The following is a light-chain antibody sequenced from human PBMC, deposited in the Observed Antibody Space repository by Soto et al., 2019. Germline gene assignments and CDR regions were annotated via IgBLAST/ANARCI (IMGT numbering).Light chain of an antibody. CDR3: SSDTSTSAVL. J-gene: IGLJ2*01. Sequence: QSALTQPASVSGSPGQSITISCTGTSSDVGNYKYVSWYQQHPGKAPKLMIYEVSNRPSGVSNRFSGSKSGNTASLTISGLQAEDEADYYCSSDTSTSAVLFGGGTQLTVL. V-gene: IGLV2-14*01. CDR1: SSDVGNYKY. CDR2: EVS.